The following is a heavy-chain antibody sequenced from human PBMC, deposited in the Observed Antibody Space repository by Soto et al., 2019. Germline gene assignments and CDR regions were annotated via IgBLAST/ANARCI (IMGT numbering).Heavy chain of an antibody. Sequence: PGAFLRLSCAASGFTFSSSAISWARQASGKGLGRVTAISGSDRSTYDADTVKSSITIARNNSKNTLYLQMNSLRAENTAVYYLTKVARYKFIAAAGVDYWNQATL. CDR1: GFTFSSSA. J-gene: IGHJ4*02. D-gene: IGHD6-13*01. V-gene: IGHV3-23*01. CDR3: TKVARYKFIAAAGVDY. CDR2: ISGSDRST.